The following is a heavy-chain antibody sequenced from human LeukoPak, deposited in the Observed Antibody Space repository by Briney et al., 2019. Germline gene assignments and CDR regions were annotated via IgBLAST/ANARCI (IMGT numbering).Heavy chain of an antibody. CDR1: GLTFSRYS. V-gene: IGHV3-23*01. CDR3: AKDAAGPEY. D-gene: IGHD6-13*01. CDR2: ISAGGGNA. Sequence: GGSLRLSCVVSGLTFSRYSMSWVRQAPGKGLEWVSGISAGGGNAWYPDSVKGRFAISRDNSRNTLFLQMDSLRVEDTAIYYCAKDAAGPEYWGQGTRVTVSS. J-gene: IGHJ4*02.